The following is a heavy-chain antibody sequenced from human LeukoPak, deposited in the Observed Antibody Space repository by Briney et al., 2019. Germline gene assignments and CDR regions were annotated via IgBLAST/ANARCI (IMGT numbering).Heavy chain of an antibody. J-gene: IGHJ4*02. D-gene: IGHD3-10*01. CDR2: IKSKTDGGTT. Sequence: GGSLRLSCAASGFTFSNAWMSWVRQAPGKGLEWVGRIKSKTDGGTTEYTAPVKGRSTISRDDSKNTLYLQMNSLKTEDTAVYYCTTEVGHYYGSGSYSFWGQGTLVSVSS. V-gene: IGHV3-15*05. CDR1: GFTFSNAW. CDR3: TTEVGHYYGSGSYSF.